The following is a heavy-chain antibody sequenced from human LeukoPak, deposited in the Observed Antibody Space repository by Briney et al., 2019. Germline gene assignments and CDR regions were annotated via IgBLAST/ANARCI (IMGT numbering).Heavy chain of an antibody. V-gene: IGHV3-15*01. J-gene: IGHJ6*03. D-gene: IGHD3-10*01. CDR2: IKSKTDGGAA. Sequence: GGSLRLSCAASGFTFSDAWLSWVRQAPGKGLEWVGRIKSKTDGGAADYAAPVKGRFTISRDDSKNTLYLQMNSLKTEDTALYFCTRVGSSNYFYYLDVWGKGTTVTISS. CDR3: TRVGSSNYFYYLDV. CDR1: GFTFSDAW.